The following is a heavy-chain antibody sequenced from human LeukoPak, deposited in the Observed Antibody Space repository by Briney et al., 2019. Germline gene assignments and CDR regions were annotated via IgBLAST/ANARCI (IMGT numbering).Heavy chain of an antibody. V-gene: IGHV4-38-2*01. Sequence: SETLSLTXAVSGYSISSGYYWGWIRKPPGKGLEWIGSIYHSGSTYYNPSLKSRVTISVDTSKNQFSLKLSSVAAADTAVYYCARQEYYYDSSGSYFDYWGQGTLVTVSS. CDR3: ARQEYYYDSSGSYFDY. J-gene: IGHJ4*02. CDR1: GYSISSGYY. CDR2: IYHSGST. D-gene: IGHD3-22*01.